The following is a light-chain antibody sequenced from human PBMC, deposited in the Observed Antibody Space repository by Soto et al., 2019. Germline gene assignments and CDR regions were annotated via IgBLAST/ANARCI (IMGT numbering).Light chain of an antibody. Sequence: SYELTQPPSVSVAPGQTARIACGGDNLGSKNVNWHPQKPGQAPVLVVYDDTDRPSGIPERFSGSNSANSATLTISRVEAGDEADYYCQVWDSGSDRYVFGPGTKLTVL. CDR1: NLGSKN. CDR2: DDT. CDR3: QVWDSGSDRYV. V-gene: IGLV3-21*02. J-gene: IGLJ1*01.